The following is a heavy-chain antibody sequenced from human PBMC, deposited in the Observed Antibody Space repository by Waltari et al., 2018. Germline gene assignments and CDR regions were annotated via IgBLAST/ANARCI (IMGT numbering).Heavy chain of an antibody. CDR3: ARDLAVAGTKAFDI. Sequence: EVQLVESGGGLVKPGGSLRLSCAASGFTFSSYSMNWVRQAPGKGLEWVANRKQDGSEKYYVDSVKGRFTISRDNAKNSLYLQMNSLRAEDTAVYYCARDLAVAGTKAFDIWGQGTMVTVSS. J-gene: IGHJ3*02. CDR1: GFTFSSYS. V-gene: IGHV3-7*01. D-gene: IGHD6-19*01. CDR2: RKQDGSEK.